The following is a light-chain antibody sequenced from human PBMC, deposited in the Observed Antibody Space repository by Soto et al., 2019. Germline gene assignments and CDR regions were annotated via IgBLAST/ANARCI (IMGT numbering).Light chain of an antibody. J-gene: IGLJ2*01. CDR2: EVS. V-gene: IGLV2-23*02. CDR3: CSYAGSSTVI. Sequence: QSALTQPASVSRSPGQSVTISCTGTSSDVGSYNLVSWYQHHPGKAPKLMIYEVSKRPSGVSNRFSGSKSGNTASLTISGLQAEDEADYYCCSYAGSSTVIFGGGTKLTVL. CDR1: SSDVGSYNL.